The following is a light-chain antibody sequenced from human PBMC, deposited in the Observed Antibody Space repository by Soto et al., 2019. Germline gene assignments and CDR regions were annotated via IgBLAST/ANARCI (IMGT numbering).Light chain of an antibody. CDR3: QQCSFWPRIT. CDR1: QNVDNY. CDR2: DAS. V-gene: IGKV3-11*01. J-gene: IGKJ5*01. Sequence: EVVLTQSPATLSLSPGGSATLSCRASQNVDNYLAWYQQKPGQAPRLLIYDASNRATGIPARFSGSGSGTAFTLTISSLEPEDSAVYYCQQCSFWPRITLGQGTRLEI.